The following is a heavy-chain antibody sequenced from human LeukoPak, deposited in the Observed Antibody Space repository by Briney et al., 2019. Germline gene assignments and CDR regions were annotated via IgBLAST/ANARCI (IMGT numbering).Heavy chain of an antibody. CDR3: AKDPEQYSSSFIYFDY. D-gene: IGHD6-13*01. Sequence: PGGSLRLSCVAPRDTFIGSTISCGRQAPGKGLEWVSAISGSGGSTYYADSVKGRFTISRDNSKNTLYLQMNSLSARYTPVYYCAKDPEQYSSSFIYFDYWGQGTLVTVSS. CDR1: RDTFIGST. J-gene: IGHJ4*02. CDR2: ISGSGGST. V-gene: IGHV3-23*01.